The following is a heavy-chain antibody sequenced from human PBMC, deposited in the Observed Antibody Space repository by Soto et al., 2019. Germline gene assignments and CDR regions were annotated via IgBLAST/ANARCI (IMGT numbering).Heavy chain of an antibody. D-gene: IGHD3-3*01. V-gene: IGHV1-69*06. J-gene: IGHJ6*02. CDR1: GGTFSSYA. Sequence: QVQLVQSGAEVKKPGSSVKVSCKASGGTFSSYAISWVRQAPGQGLEWMGGIIPIFGTANYAQKFQGRVTITADKSTSIAYMALSRLSSEATAVYYCARELRGAATYYDFWCGYYMMDEFYYYYYGMDVWGQGTTVTVSS. CDR3: ARELRGAATYYDFWCGYYMMDEFYYYYYGMDV. CDR2: IIPIFGTA.